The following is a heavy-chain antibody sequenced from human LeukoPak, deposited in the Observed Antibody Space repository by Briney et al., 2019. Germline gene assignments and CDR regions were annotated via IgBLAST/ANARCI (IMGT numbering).Heavy chain of an antibody. D-gene: IGHD2-2*01. Sequence: GASVKVSCKATGATFSSDAMSWGGQAPGQGLVWIGGIIPIFGTANYAQKFQGRVTITADESTSTAYMELSSLRSEDTAVYYCASGDIVVVPAAAGIKGWGQGTLVTVSS. CDR3: ASGDIVVVPAAAGIKG. J-gene: IGHJ4*02. CDR2: IIPIFGTA. CDR1: GATFSSDA. V-gene: IGHV1-69*01.